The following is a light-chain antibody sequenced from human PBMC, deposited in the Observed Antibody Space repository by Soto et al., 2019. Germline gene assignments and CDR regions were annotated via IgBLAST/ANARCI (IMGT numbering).Light chain of an antibody. J-gene: IGKJ5*01. V-gene: IGKV3-15*01. CDR2: GAS. CDR1: QSVSSD. Sequence: EIVMTQAPATLSVSPGERATLSCRASQSVSSDLALYQQKHGPAPRLHSYGASTRATAIPARFSGSGSGTEFTLTISSLQSEDFAVYYCQQYNNWPPSITFGQGTRLEIK. CDR3: QQYNNWPPSIT.